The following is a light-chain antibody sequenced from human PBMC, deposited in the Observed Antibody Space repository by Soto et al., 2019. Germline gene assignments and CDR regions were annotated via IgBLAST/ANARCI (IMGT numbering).Light chain of an antibody. J-gene: IGLJ1*01. V-gene: IGLV2-14*01. Sequence: QSALAQPASVSGTHGQSVTISCTGTSRGVGGYNYVSWYQHHPGKAPKLMSYEVSNRPSGVSNRFSGSKSGNTASLTISGLQAEDEADYYCSSYTSGSTLEVFGTGTKVTVL. CDR3: SSYTSGSTLEV. CDR1: SRGVGGYNY. CDR2: EVS.